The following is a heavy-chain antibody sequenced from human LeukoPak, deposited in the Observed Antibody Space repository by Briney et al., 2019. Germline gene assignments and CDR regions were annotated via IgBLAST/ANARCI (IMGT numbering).Heavy chain of an antibody. CDR1: GGSISSYY. V-gene: IGHV4-59*01. CDR3: ARSGYCSGGSCFFYFDY. D-gene: IGHD2-15*01. J-gene: IGHJ4*02. Sequence: PSETLSLTCTVSGGSISSYYWSSIRQPPGKGLEWIGYIYYSGSTNYNPSLKSRVTISVDTSKNQFSLKLSSVTAADTAVYYCARSGYCSGGSCFFYFDYWGQGTLVTVSS. CDR2: IYYSGST.